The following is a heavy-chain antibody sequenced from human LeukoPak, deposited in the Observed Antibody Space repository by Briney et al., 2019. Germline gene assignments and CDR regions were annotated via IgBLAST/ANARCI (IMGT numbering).Heavy chain of an antibody. CDR2: ISGSGGGT. J-gene: IGHJ4*02. CDR1: GFTFSTYA. Sequence: GGSLRLSCGTSGFTFSTYAMTWVRQAPGKGLEWVSAISGSGGGTYYADSVKGRFTISRDNSKNTLYLQMNSLRAEDTAVYYCAKDRPYCSGGSCYLYYFDYWGQGTLVTVSS. CDR3: AKDRPYCSGGSCYLYYFDY. V-gene: IGHV3-23*01. D-gene: IGHD2-15*01.